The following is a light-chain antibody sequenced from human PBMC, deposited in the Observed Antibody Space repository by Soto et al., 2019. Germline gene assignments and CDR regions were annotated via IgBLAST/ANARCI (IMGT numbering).Light chain of an antibody. CDR1: QSISSSY. CDR2: GAS. V-gene: IGKV3-20*01. J-gene: IGKJ1*01. Sequence: EVVLTQSPGTLSLSPGERATLSCRASQSISSSYLAWYQQKPGQAPRLLIYGASSRATGIPDRFSGSGSGTDFTLTISRLEPEDFAVYYCQQYGSSSWTFGQGTMVDI. CDR3: QQYGSSSWT.